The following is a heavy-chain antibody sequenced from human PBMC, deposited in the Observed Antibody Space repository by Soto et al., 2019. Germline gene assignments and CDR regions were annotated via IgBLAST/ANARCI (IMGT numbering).Heavy chain of an antibody. CDR2: ISYDGSNK. CDR3: EATRYYYYGKDV. J-gene: IGHJ6*04. V-gene: IGHV3-30*03. Sequence: QVQLVESGGGVVQPGRSLRLSCAASGFTFSSYGMHWVRQAPGKGLEWVAVISYDGSNKYYADSVKGRFTISRDNSKNTLYLHMNSLRAEDTAVYYCEATRYYYYGKDVWGEGTTVTVSS. CDR1: GFTFSSYG.